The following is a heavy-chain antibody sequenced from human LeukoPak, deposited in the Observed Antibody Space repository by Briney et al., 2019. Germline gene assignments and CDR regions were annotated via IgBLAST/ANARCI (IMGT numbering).Heavy chain of an antibody. CDR2: INPSGGST. Sequence: ASVKVSCKASGYTFTSYYMHWVRQAPGQGLEWMGIINPSGGSTSYAQKFQGRVTMTRDTSTSTVYMELSSLRSEDTAVYYCARDPLSYNWSDGADYWGQGTLVTVSS. CDR1: GYTFTSYY. CDR3: ARDPLSYNWSDGADY. J-gene: IGHJ4*02. V-gene: IGHV1-46*01. D-gene: IGHD1-1*01.